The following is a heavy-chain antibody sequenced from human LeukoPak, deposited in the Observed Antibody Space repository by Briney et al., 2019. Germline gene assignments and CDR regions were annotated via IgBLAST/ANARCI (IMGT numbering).Heavy chain of an antibody. CDR1: GFTFSSYG. V-gene: IGHV3-23*01. D-gene: IGHD7-27*01. CDR3: AKGQTWASVYFDS. Sequence: GGALRLSCVASGFTFSSYGMSWVRQAPGKGLEWLSHISGSGGITYYADSAKGRVIISTDTFKNTLYLQMNSLRDADTALYNFAKGQTWASVYFDSWGQGTLVTVSS. J-gene: IGHJ4*02. CDR2: ISGSGGIT.